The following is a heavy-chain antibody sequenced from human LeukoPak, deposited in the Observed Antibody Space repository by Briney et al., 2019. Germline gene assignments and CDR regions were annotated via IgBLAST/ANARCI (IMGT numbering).Heavy chain of an antibody. CDR1: GGSISSYY. CDR3: ARPGSDLSSIQGAFDI. J-gene: IGHJ3*02. CDR2: IYYSGST. D-gene: IGHD1-26*01. Sequence: SETLSLNCTVSGGSISSYYWSWIRQPPGKGLEWIGYIYYSGSTNYNPSLKSRVTISVDTSKNQFSLKLSSVTAADTAVYYCARPGSDLSSIQGAFDIWGQGTMVTVSS. V-gene: IGHV4-59*08.